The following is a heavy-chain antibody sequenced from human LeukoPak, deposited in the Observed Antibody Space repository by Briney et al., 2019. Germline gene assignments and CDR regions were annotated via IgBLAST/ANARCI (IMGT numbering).Heavy chain of an antibody. CDR3: AREAGYDRSGYPRDY. Sequence: GSLRLSCAASGFTVSNNYMSWVRQAPGKGLECVALIWYDGSNEFYADSVKGRFTISRDNSKNTLYLQMNSLRAEDTAVYYCAREAGYDRSGYPRDYWGQGTLVTVSS. V-gene: IGHV3-33*08. CDR1: GFTVSNNY. CDR2: IWYDGSNE. D-gene: IGHD3-22*01. J-gene: IGHJ4*02.